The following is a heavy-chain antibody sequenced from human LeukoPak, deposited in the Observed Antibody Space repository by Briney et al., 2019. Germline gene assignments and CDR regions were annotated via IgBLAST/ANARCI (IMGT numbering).Heavy chain of an antibody. V-gene: IGHV4-61*02. CDR3: ARVPDRGYYYYYMDV. Sequence: SETLSLTCTVSGGSISSDVYYWSWIRQPAGKGLEWIGRIYASGSTTYNSSLKSRVTISVDTSKNQFSLKLSSVTAADTAVYYCARVPDRGYYYYYMDVWGKGTTVTVSS. CDR2: IYASGST. D-gene: IGHD3-10*01. J-gene: IGHJ6*03. CDR1: GGSISSDVYY.